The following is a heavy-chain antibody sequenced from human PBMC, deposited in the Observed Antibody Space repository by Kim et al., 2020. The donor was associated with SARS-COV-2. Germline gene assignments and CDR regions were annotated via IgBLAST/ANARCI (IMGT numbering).Heavy chain of an antibody. CDR2: INHSGST. D-gene: IGHD1-26*01. CDR1: GGSFSGYY. Sequence: SETLSLTCAVYGGSFSGYYWSWIRQPPGKGLEWIGEINHSGSTNYNPSLKSRVTISVDTSKNQFSLKLSSVTAADTAVYYCARGGRREPSGSYLDYYFDYWGQGTLVTVSS. J-gene: IGHJ4*02. V-gene: IGHV4-34*01. CDR3: ARGGRREPSGSYLDYYFDY.